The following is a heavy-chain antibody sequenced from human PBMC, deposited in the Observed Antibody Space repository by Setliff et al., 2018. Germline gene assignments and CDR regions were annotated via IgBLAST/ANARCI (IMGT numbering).Heavy chain of an antibody. V-gene: IGHV4-38-2*01. D-gene: IGHD3-22*01. J-gene: IGHJ2*01. CDR1: GFSISSGYY. Sequence: SETLSLTCAVSGFSISSGYYWGWIRQPPGKGLEWIVNIHHSGKAYYNPSLKSRVTMSVDTSKNQFSLKLSSVTAADTAVYYCARGWSTMIVVVITGYFDLWGRGTLVTVSS. CDR2: IHHSGKA. CDR3: ARGWSTMIVVVITGYFDL.